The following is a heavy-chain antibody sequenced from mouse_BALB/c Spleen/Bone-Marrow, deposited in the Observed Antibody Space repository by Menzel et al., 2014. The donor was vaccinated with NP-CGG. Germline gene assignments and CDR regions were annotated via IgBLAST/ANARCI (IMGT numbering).Heavy chain of an antibody. J-gene: IGHJ2*01. CDR1: GFDFSGYW. D-gene: IGHD1-1*01. CDR3: ARLGYYSYFAY. Sequence: VQLKESGGGLVQPGGSLILSCAASGFDFSGYWMSWARQAPGKGQEWIGEINPGSSTINYTPSLKDKFIISRDNAKKTLYLQINKVRSEDTALYYCARLGYYSYFAYWGQGTTLTVSS. V-gene: IGHV4-2*02. CDR2: INPGSSTI.